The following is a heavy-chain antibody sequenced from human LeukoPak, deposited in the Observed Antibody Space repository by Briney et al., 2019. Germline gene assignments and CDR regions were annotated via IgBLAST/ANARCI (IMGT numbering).Heavy chain of an antibody. Sequence: GGSLRLSCSASGFTFSNYALHWVRQAPGKGLEWVAFIRYDGSNKYYADSVKGRFTISRDNSKNTIYLQMNGLRAEDTAVYYCAKDAPGESRDFDYWGQGTLVIVSS. CDR3: AKDAPGESRDFDY. CDR2: IRYDGSNK. D-gene: IGHD3-16*01. J-gene: IGHJ4*02. V-gene: IGHV3-30*02. CDR1: GFTFSNYA.